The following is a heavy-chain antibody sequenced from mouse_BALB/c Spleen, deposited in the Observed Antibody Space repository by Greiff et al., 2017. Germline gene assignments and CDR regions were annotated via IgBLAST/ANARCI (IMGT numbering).Heavy chain of an antibody. CDR2: INPSNGGT. J-gene: IGHJ4*01. CDR1: GYTFTSYY. V-gene: IGHV1S81*02. CDR3: TRSRYYGSMDY. D-gene: IGHD1-1*01. Sequence: QVQLQQSGAELVKPGASVKLSCKASGYTFTSYYMYWVKQRPGQGLEWIGEINPSNGGTNFNEKFKSKATLTVDKSSSTAYMQLSSLTSEDSAVYYCTRSRYYGSMDYWGQGTSVTVSS.